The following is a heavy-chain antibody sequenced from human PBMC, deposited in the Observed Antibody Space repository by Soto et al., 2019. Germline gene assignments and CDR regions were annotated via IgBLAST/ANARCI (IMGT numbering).Heavy chain of an antibody. J-gene: IGHJ4*02. V-gene: IGHV3-33*01. CDR1: GFTLSRYG. Sequence: WGSLRLSCAASGFTLSRYGMHWVRQAPGKGLEWVAVIWFDGSNKNYAESVKGRFTVSKDNSKNTLYLQMDGLGAEDTAVYYCARAYDTRGYPYFDYWGQGTLVTVSS. CDR3: ARAYDTRGYPYFDY. CDR2: IWFDGSNK. D-gene: IGHD3-22*01.